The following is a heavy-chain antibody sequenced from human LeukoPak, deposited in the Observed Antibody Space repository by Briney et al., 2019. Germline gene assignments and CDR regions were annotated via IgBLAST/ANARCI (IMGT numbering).Heavy chain of an antibody. CDR2: ISAYNGNT. V-gene: IGHV1-18*01. CDR1: GYSFRKYD. D-gene: IGHD6-13*01. J-gene: IGHJ4*02. Sequence: ASVKVSCKASGYSFRKYDISWVRQAPRQGLEWMGWISAYNGNTNYAQKLQGRVTMTTDTSTSTAYMELRSLRSDDTAVYYCARVGKAAAVASGYWGQGTLVTVSS. CDR3: ARVGKAAAVASGY.